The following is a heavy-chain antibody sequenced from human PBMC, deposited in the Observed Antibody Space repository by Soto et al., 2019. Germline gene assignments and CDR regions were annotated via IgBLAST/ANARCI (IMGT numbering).Heavy chain of an antibody. CDR2: IIPIFGTA. CDR3: ATGGRGNSSAPRFYFEF. J-gene: IGHJ4*02. D-gene: IGHD5-18*01. CDR1: GGTFSSNA. Sequence: QVQLVQSGAEVKKPGSSVKVTCKASGGTFSSNAISWVRQAPGQGLEWMGGIIPIFGTAHYAQKFQGRVTITADESRSTASMELSSLTSEDTAVYYCATGGRGNSSAPRFYFEFWGQGPLVTVSS. V-gene: IGHV1-69*12.